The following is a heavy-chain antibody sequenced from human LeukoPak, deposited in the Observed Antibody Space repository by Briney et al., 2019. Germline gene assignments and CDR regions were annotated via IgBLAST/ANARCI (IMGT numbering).Heavy chain of an antibody. CDR3: ARDTRVGYSYGRGSFDY. CDR1: GFTFSSYE. J-gene: IGHJ4*02. V-gene: IGHV3-48*03. Sequence: GSLRLSCAASGFTFSSYEMNWVRQAPGKGLEWVSYISSSGSTIYYADSVKGRFTISRDNAKNSLYLQMNSLRAEDTAVYYCARDTRVGYSYGRGSFDYWGQGTLVTVSS. CDR2: ISSSGSTI. D-gene: IGHD5-18*01.